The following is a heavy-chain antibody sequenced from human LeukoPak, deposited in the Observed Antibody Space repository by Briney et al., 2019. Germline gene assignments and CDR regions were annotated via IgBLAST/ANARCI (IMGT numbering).Heavy chain of an antibody. V-gene: IGHV1-18*01. CDR3: ARDWVVYSGSEAFDI. CDR1: GYTFTSYG. D-gene: IGHD1-26*01. CDR2: ISGNNDIT. Sequence: GASVKVSCKASGYTFTSYGISWVRQAPGQGLEWMGWISGNNDITRNAQKFQGRVTMTTDTSTSTAYMELRSLRSDDTAVYYCARDWVVYSGSEAFDIWGQGTMVTVSS. J-gene: IGHJ3*02.